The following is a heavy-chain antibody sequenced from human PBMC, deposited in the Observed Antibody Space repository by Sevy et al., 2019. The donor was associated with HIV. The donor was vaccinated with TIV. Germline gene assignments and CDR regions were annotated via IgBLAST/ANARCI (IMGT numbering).Heavy chain of an antibody. J-gene: IGHJ6*03. CDR2: IIPIFGTA. V-gene: IGHV1-69*06. D-gene: IGHD3-22*01. CDR1: GGTFSSYA. Sequence: ASVKVSCKASGGTFSSYAISWVRQAPGQGLEWMGGIIPIFGTANYAQKFQGRVTITADKSTSTAYMELSSLRSEDTAVYYCAAGLLPPRTYYYYYMDVWGKVTTVTVSS. CDR3: AAGLLPPRTYYYYYMDV.